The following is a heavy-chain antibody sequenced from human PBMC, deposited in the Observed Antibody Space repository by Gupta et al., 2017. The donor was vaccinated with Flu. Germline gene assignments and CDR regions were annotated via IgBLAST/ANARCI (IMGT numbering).Heavy chain of an antibody. V-gene: IGHV1-18*01. CDR1: GYTFSNSG. J-gene: IGHJ4*01. D-gene: IGHD1-14*01. CDR3: ARDAVSGTYGAPDEQ. Sequence: QVQLVQSGPEVKKPGASVRASCTASGYTFSNSGITWARQAPGQGLEWMGWISIFNGNTRYAQKLQGRVTMTTDTSTNTAYMDLRRLRFDDTAVYYCARDAVSGTYGAPDEQWGQGTLVTVSS. CDR2: ISIFNGNT.